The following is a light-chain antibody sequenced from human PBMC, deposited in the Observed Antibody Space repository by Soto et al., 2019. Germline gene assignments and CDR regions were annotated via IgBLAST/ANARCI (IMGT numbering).Light chain of an antibody. CDR3: QQYGSSPVT. CDR2: DAS. J-gene: IGKJ4*01. Sequence: EIVLTQSPATLSLSPGERATLSCRASQSVSSYLAWSQQKPGQAPRLLIYDASNRATGIPARFSGSGSGTDFTLTISSLEPEDFAVYYCQQYGSSPVTFGGGTKLDIK. V-gene: IGKV3-11*01. CDR1: QSVSSY.